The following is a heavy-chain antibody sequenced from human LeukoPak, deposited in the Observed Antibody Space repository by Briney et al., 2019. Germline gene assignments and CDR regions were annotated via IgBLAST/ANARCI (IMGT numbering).Heavy chain of an antibody. Sequence: PSETLSLTCTVSGGSISSYYWDWIRQPPGKGLEWIGYIYYSGSTNYNPSLKSRVTISVDTSKNQFSLKLSSVTAADTAVYYCAGRLWRRDGYNLSAFDIWGQGTMVTVSS. D-gene: IGHD5-24*01. CDR3: AGRLWRRDGYNLSAFDI. CDR2: IYYSGST. V-gene: IGHV4-59*01. J-gene: IGHJ3*02. CDR1: GGSISSYY.